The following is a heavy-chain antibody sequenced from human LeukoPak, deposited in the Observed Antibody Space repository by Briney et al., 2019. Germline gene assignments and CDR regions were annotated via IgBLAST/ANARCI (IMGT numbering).Heavy chain of an antibody. CDR2: IYNSGNT. Sequence: PSETLSLTCTVSGGSINSYYWSWIRQPPGKGLEWIGYIYNSGNTNYNPSLKSRVTISADTSKNQFSLKLSSVTAAGTAVYYCAKLPAAFDWFDPWGQGILVTVSS. CDR1: GGSINSYY. CDR3: AKLPAAFDWFDP. V-gene: IGHV4-59*03. J-gene: IGHJ5*02. D-gene: IGHD2-2*01.